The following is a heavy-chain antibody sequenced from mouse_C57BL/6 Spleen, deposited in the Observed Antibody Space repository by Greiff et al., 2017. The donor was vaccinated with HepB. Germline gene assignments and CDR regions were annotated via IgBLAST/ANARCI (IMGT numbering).Heavy chain of an antibody. V-gene: IGHV3-8*01. CDR3: ARGDYYDYPYYAMDY. D-gene: IGHD2-4*01. CDR2: ISYSGST. CDR1: GYSITSDY. Sequence: VQLKQSGPGLAKPSQTLSLTCSVTGYSITSDYWNWIRKFPGNKLEYMGYISYSGSTYYNPSLKSRISITRDTSKNQYYLQLNSVTTEDTATYYCARGDYYDYPYYAMDYWGQGTSVTVSS. J-gene: IGHJ4*01.